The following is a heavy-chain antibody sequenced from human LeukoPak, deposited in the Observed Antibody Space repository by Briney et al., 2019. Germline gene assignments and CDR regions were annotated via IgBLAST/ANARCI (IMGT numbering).Heavy chain of an antibody. J-gene: IGHJ4*02. CDR2: INTDGSTT. D-gene: IGHD2/OR15-2a*01. CDR3: ARSRGGFYHY. CDR1: GFTFSNDW. V-gene: IGHV3-74*01. Sequence: GWSLRLSCAASGFTFSNDWMHWVRQAPGKGLVWVSRINTDGSTTTYADSVKGRFTISRDNAKNTLYLQMNSLRVEDTAVYYCARSRGGFYHYWGQGTLVTVSS.